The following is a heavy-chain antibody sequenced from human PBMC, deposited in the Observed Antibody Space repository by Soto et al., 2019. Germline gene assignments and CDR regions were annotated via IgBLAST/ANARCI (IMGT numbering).Heavy chain of an antibody. V-gene: IGHV5-10-1*01. J-gene: IGHJ6*02. D-gene: IGHD3-10*01. CDR1: GYSFTSYW. CDR2: IDPSDSYT. CDR3: ARHYGSGSYYNEHYYYGIDV. Sequence: PGESLKLSCKGSGYSFTSYWISWVRQMPGKGQEWMGRIDPSDSYTNYSPSFQSHVTISADKSISTAYLQWSSLKASNTAMYYCARHYGSGSYYNEHYYYGIDVWGQGTTVTVSS.